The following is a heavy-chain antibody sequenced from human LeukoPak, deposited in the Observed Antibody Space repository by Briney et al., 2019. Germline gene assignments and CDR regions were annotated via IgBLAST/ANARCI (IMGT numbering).Heavy chain of an antibody. J-gene: IGHJ4*02. CDR2: IKSKTDDGTT. V-gene: IGHV3-15*01. CDR3: TTGDVVGPAAKGIDY. Sequence: GGSLRLSCAASGFTFSNAWMSWVRQAPGKGLEWVCRIKSKTDDGTTDYAATVKSRFTITSEDSKNTMYLQMKSLKTEATAVYYCTTGDVVGPAAKGIDYWGQGTLVTVSS. CDR1: GFTFSNAW. D-gene: IGHD2-2*01.